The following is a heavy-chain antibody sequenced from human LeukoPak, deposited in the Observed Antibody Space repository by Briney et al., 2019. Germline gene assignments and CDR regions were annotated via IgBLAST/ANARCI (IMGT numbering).Heavy chain of an antibody. CDR2: TYYRSKWYY. CDR3: ARDGTWRLDY. D-gene: IGHD2-15*01. CDR1: GDSVSSNSAA. J-gene: IGHJ4*02. V-gene: IGHV6-1*01. Sequence: SQTLSLTCAISGDSVSSNSAAWNWIRQSPSGGLEWLGRTYYRSKWYYDYALSVKSRSTINPDTSEDQFSLQLNSVTPDDTAVYYCARDGTWRLDYWGQGILVTVSS.